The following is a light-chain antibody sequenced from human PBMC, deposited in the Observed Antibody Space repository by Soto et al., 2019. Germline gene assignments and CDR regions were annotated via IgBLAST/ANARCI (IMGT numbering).Light chain of an antibody. V-gene: IGKV3-20*01. CDR1: QSVSSNY. CDR3: XQXGXSPRVT. CDR2: SAS. Sequence: EIVLTQSPGTLSLSPGERVTLSCRASQSVSSNYLAWYQQKPGQAPRLLIYSASSRATGIPDRFSGSGSGTDFTLTINRLEPEDFAVXXCXQXGXSPRVTFGGGTKVEIK. J-gene: IGKJ4*01.